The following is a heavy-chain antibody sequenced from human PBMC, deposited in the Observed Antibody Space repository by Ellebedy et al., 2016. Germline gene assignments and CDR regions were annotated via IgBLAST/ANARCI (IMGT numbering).Heavy chain of an antibody. Sequence: GESLKISXAASGFTFSSYWMHWVRQAPGKGLVWVSRLNTDGSTTNYADSVKGRFTISRDNAKNTLFLQMNSLRPEDTAMYYCAKDFDKWEIDGGWDYWGQGSLVTVSS. V-gene: IGHV3-74*01. CDR3: AKDFDKWEIDGGWDY. CDR1: GFTFSSYW. D-gene: IGHD1-26*01. J-gene: IGHJ4*02. CDR2: LNTDGSTT.